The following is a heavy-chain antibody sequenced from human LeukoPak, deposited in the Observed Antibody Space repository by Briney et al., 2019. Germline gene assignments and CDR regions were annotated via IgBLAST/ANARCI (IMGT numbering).Heavy chain of an antibody. CDR3: AVSSSWYRSPYYYYGMDV. D-gene: IGHD6-13*01. J-gene: IGHJ6*02. CDR2: TYYRSKWYN. CDR1: GDSVSSNSAA. V-gene: IGHV6-1*01. Sequence: SQTLSLTCAISGDSVSSNSAAWNWIRQSPSRGLEWLGRTYYRSKWYNDYAVSVKSRITINPDTSKNQFSLQLNSVTPEDTAVYYCAVSSSWYRSPYYYYGMDVWGQGTTVTVSS.